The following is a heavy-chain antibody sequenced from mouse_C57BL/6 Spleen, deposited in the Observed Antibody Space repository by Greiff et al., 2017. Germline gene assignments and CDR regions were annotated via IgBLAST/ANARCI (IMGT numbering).Heavy chain of an antibody. CDR1: GYTFTDYN. J-gene: IGHJ1*03. CDR2: INPNNGGT. CDR3: ARIYYYGSSYWYFDV. Sequence: VQLQQSGPELVKPGASVKIPCKASGYTFTDYNMDWVKQSHGKSLEWIGDINPNNGGTIYNQKFKGKATLTVDKSSSTAYMELRSLTSEDTAVYYCARIYYYGSSYWYFDVWGTGTTVTVSS. V-gene: IGHV1-18*01. D-gene: IGHD1-1*01.